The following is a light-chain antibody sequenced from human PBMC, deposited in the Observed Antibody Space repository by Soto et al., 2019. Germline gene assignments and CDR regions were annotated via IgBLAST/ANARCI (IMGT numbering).Light chain of an antibody. Sequence: IQMTQSPSSLSAAVGDRVTITCQASQGITNDLIWYQQKPGKAPNLLIYDASSVGTGVSSRFSGSGSGTHFTLTISSLQPEDIATYSCQQFDSVPCTFGQGTKLEIK. J-gene: IGKJ2*02. CDR3: QQFDSVPCT. V-gene: IGKV1-33*01. CDR2: DAS. CDR1: QGITND.